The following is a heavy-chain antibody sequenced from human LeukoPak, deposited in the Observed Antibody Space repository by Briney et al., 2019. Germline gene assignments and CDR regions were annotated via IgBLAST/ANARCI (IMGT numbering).Heavy chain of an antibody. J-gene: IGHJ4*02. V-gene: IGHV3-21*04. D-gene: IGHD2-8*02. CDR2: ITSSSRYI. CDR3: ATYRQVLLPFES. CDR1: GFPFSSYS. Sequence: GGSLRLSCEASGFPFSSYSMSWVRQARGKGLEWVSSITSSSRYIYYADSVRGRFTISRDNSKSTLSLQMNSLRAEDTAIYYCATYRQVLLPFESWGQGTLVTVSS.